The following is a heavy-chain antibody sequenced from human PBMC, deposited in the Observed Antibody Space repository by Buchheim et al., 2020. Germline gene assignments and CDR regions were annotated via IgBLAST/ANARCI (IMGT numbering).Heavy chain of an antibody. J-gene: IGHJ4*02. V-gene: IGHV3-7*03. Sequence: EVQLVESGGGLVQPGGSLRLSCTASGFTFRSYWMSWVRQAPGKGLEWVANIKQDGRDKSYVDSVKGRFTISRDNAKHSLYLQMNSLRAEDTAVFYCAREGIGGFDYWGQGTL. D-gene: IGHD1-26*01. CDR2: IKQDGRDK. CDR3: AREGIGGFDY. CDR1: GFTFRSYW.